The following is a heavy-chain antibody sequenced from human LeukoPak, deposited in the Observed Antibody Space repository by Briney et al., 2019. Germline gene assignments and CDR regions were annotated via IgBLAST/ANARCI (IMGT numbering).Heavy chain of an antibody. CDR3: AITLPPLRETYFDY. V-gene: IGHV3-21*04. CDR1: GFTFSSYS. J-gene: IGHJ4*02. CDR2: ISSSSSYI. D-gene: IGHD4-17*01. Sequence: GGSLRLSCAASGFTFSSYSMNWVRQAPGKGLEWVSSISSSSSYIYYADSVKGRFTIPRDNAKNSLYLQMNSLRSEDTAVYYCAITLPPLRETYFDYWGQGTLVTVSS.